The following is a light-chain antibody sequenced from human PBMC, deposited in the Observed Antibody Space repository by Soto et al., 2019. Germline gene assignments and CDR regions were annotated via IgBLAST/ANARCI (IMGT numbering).Light chain of an antibody. CDR3: QQYYVWNT. J-gene: IGKJ4*01. Sequence: EIVMTQSPATLSVSPGERAIFSCRASQSVDSKLAWYQQKLGQAPRLLIYDASTRATGIPARFGGSGSGTEFTLTISSLQSEDLAIYYCQQYYVWNTFGGGTKVEIK. V-gene: IGKV3D-15*01. CDR2: DAS. CDR1: QSVDSK.